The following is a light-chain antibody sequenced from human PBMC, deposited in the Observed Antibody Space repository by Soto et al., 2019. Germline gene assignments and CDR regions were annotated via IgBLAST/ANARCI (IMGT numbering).Light chain of an antibody. CDR2: AAS. CDR1: QSISSY. CDR3: QQSYSTPHT. Sequence: DIQMTQSPSSLSASVGDRVTITCRASQSISSYLNWYQQKPGKAPKLLIYAASSLQSGVPSRFSGSGSXXXFTLTISSLQPEDFATYYCQQSYSTPHTFGGGTKVEIK. V-gene: IGKV1-39*01. J-gene: IGKJ4*01.